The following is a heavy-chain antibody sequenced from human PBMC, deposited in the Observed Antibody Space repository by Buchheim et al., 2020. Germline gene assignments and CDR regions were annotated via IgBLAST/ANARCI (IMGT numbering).Heavy chain of an antibody. D-gene: IGHD1-26*01. Sequence: EFQLLDSGGDLVQPGRSLRLSCVASGFPFGNTDMSWVRQAPGKGLEWVSTISGQSEPTDYADSVRGRFTISRDNSKNPVHLQLNSLRVEDTAVYYCVKNSGWFNTWGPGTL. CDR3: VKNSGWFNT. CDR2: ISGQSEPT. CDR1: GFPFGNTD. V-gene: IGHV3-23*01. J-gene: IGHJ5*02.